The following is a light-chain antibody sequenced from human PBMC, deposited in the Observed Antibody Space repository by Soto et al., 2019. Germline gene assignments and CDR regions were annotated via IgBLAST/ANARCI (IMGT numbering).Light chain of an antibody. CDR1: SSDVGGYNY. J-gene: IGLJ3*02. CDR2: DVT. CDR3: CSYAGGYSWV. V-gene: IGLV2-11*01. Sequence: QSVLTQPRSVSGSPGQSVTISCTGTSSDVGGYNYVSWYQQHPGKAPQLIIYDVTKRPSGVPDRLSGSKSGNTASLNISGLQAEDEADYYCCSYAGGYSWVFGGGTKLTVL.